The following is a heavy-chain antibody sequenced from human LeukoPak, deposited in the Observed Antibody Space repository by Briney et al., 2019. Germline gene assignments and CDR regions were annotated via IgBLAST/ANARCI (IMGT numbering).Heavy chain of an antibody. V-gene: IGHV3-64D*06. D-gene: IGHD5-12*01. Sequence: GGSLRLSCSASGXTFSSSAMHWVRQAPGKGLEYVSAIVSNGGSTYYADSVKGRFTISRDNSKNTLYLQMSSLRAEDTAVYYCVKPSGYSGYGYFFDYWGQGTLVTVSS. CDR3: VKPSGYSGYGYFFDY. CDR2: IVSNGGST. J-gene: IGHJ4*02. CDR1: GXTFSSSA.